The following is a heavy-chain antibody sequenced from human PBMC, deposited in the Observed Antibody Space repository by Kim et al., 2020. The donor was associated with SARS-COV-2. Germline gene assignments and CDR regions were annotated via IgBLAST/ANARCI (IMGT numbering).Heavy chain of an antibody. D-gene: IGHD2-21*01. J-gene: IGHJ4*02. CDR3: AREGTYYYFDY. V-gene: IGHV3-30*01. Sequence: QKHYADSVKGRFTISRDNSKNTLYLQMNSPQAEDTAIYCCAREGTYYYFDYWGQGTLVTVSS. CDR2: QK.